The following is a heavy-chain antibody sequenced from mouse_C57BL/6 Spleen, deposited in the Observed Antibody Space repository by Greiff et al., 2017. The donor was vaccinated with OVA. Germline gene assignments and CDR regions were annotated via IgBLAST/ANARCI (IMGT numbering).Heavy chain of an antibody. CDR3: AREGVPLTGGFFAY. Sequence: VQLQQSGPELVKPGASVKISCKASGYAFSSSWMNWVKQRPGKGLEWIGRIYPGDGDTNYNGKFKGKATLTADKSSSTAYMQLSSLTSEDSAVYFCAREGVPLTGGFFAYWGQGTLVTVSA. CDR2: IYPGDGDT. V-gene: IGHV1-82*01. CDR1: GYAFSSSW. J-gene: IGHJ3*01. D-gene: IGHD3-3*01.